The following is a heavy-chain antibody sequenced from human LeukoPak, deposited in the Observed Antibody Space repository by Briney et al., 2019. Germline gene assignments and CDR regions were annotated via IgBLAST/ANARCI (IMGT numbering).Heavy chain of an antibody. Sequence: SETLSLTCTVSGGSISSDYYWGWIRQPPGKGLEWIGSMYHSGSTYYNPSLKSRVTISVDTTKNQFSLKLSSVTAADTAVYYCARVQHLNDAFDIWGQGTMVTVS. CDR2: MYHSGST. V-gene: IGHV4-38-2*02. CDR3: ARVQHLNDAFDI. CDR1: GGSISSDYY. D-gene: IGHD6-13*01. J-gene: IGHJ3*02.